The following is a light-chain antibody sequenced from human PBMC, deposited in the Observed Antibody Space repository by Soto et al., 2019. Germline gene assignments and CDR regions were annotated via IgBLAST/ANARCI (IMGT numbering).Light chain of an antibody. CDR1: ITDIGSYNL. CDR2: EAS. V-gene: IGLV2-23*01. Sequence: QSALTQPASVSGSPGQSITISCTGTITDIGSYNLVSWYQQHPGKAPKLMISEASKRPSGVPNRFSGSKSGNTASLTISGLQAEDEAHYYCCSYEGRPDFYVLGTGTKVTVL. J-gene: IGLJ1*01. CDR3: CSYEGRPDFYV.